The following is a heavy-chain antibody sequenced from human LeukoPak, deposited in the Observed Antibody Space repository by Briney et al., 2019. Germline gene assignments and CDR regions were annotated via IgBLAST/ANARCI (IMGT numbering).Heavy chain of an antibody. V-gene: IGHV3-30*04. CDR1: GFTFSTYL. CDR2: FSYDGRSE. J-gene: IGHJ4*02. D-gene: IGHD5-24*01. CDR3: APQRWLQLPFDY. Sequence: GGSLRLSCAASGFTFSTYLTHWVRQAPGKGLEWLAVFSYDGRSEFYADSVKGRFTISRDNSKSTLYLQMNSLRAEDTAVYYCAPQRWLQLPFDYWGQGTLVTVSS.